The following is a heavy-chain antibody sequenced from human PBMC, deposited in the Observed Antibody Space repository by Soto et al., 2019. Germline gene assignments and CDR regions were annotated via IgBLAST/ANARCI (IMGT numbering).Heavy chain of an antibody. Sequence: QVQLVQSGAEVKKPGASVKVSCKASGYTFTSYGISWVRQAPGQGLEWMGWISAYNGDTNYAQKLQGRVTMTTDTSTTTDYMEVRRLSSDATAVYDWSRTCSGAVAGCDSWGQGTLVTVSP. CDR1: GYTFTSYG. CDR2: ISAYNGDT. D-gene: IGHD6-19*01. J-gene: IGHJ4*02. V-gene: IGHV1-18*01. CDR3: SRTCSGAVAGCDS.